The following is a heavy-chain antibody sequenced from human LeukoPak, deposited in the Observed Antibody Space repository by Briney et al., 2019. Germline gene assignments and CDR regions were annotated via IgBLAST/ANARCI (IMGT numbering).Heavy chain of an antibody. V-gene: IGHV3-66*01. J-gene: IGHJ4*02. D-gene: IGHD2-2*02. CDR3: ARDPGYCSTTSCYKFFDY. Sequence: PGGSLRLSCAASGFTVSSNYMSWVRQVPGKGLEWVSVIYSDGTISYADSVKGRFTVSRDNAKNSLYLQMNSLRAEDTAVYYCARDPGYCSTTSCYKFFDYWGQGTLVTVSS. CDR2: IYSDGTI. CDR1: GFTVSSNY.